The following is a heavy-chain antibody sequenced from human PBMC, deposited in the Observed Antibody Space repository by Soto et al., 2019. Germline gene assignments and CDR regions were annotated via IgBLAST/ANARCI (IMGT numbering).Heavy chain of an antibody. CDR3: AKDLGIQLWPYYYYYGMDV. CDR1: GFTFSSYG. V-gene: IGHV3-30*18. J-gene: IGHJ6*02. CDR2: ISYDGSNK. Sequence: GGSLRLSCAASGFTFSSYGMHWVRQAPGKGLEWVAVISYDGSNKYYADSVKGRFTISRDNSKNTLYLQMNSLRAEDTAVYYCAKDLGIQLWPYYYYYGMDVWGQGTTVTVSS. D-gene: IGHD5-18*01.